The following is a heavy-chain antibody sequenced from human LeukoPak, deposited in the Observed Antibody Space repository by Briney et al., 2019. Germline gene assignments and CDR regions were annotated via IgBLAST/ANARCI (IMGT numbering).Heavy chain of an antibody. CDR2: IYHSGST. Sequence: SGTLSLTCAVSGGSISSSNWWSWVRQPPGKGLEWIGEIYHSGSTNYNPSLKSRVTISVDTSKNQFSLKLSSVTAADTAVYYCARDIPNYYGSGSYRYYYYYMDVWGKGTTVTISS. V-gene: IGHV4-4*02. J-gene: IGHJ6*03. CDR3: ARDIPNYYGSGSYRYYYYYMDV. D-gene: IGHD3-10*01. CDR1: GGSISSSNW.